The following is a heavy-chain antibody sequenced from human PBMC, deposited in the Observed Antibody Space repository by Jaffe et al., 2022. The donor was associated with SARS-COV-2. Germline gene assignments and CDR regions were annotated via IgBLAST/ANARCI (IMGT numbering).Heavy chain of an antibody. Sequence: QVQLVESGGGVVQPGRSLRLSCAASGFTFSSYGMHWVRQAPGKGLEWVAVISYDGSNKYYADSVKGRFTISRDNSKNTLYLQMNSLRAEDTAVYYCAKSTLGCTNGVCYKGDYGMDVWGQGTTVTVSS. J-gene: IGHJ6*02. CDR2: ISYDGSNK. D-gene: IGHD2-8*01. CDR3: AKSTLGCTNGVCYKGDYGMDV. V-gene: IGHV3-30*18. CDR1: GFTFSSYG.